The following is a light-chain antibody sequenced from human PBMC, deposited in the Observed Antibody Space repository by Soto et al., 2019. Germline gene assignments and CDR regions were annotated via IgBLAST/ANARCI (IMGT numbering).Light chain of an antibody. CDR3: QQSGSSPRMYT. J-gene: IGKJ2*01. V-gene: IGKV3-20*01. CDR2: GAS. Sequence: EIVLTQSPGTLSLSPGERATLSCRASQSVSGRASQSVATTDLAWYQQKPGQAPRLLIYGASTRATGVPDRFSGSGSGTVFTLTISRLEPEDVAVYYCQQSGSSPRMYTFGQGTKLEIK. CDR1: QSVATTD.